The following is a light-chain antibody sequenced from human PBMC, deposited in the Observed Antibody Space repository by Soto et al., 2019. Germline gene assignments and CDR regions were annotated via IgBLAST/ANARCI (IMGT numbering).Light chain of an antibody. V-gene: IGKV1-39*01. CDR3: QQTYITPYT. Sequence: DIQMTQSPSSLSASVGDRITITCRASQSISFYLNWYQQKPGKAPKFLMYGASFLQSGVPSRFSGSGSGTEFTLTIHSLQPEDFATYYCQQTYITPYTFGQGTKLEIK. J-gene: IGKJ2*01. CDR2: GAS. CDR1: QSISFY.